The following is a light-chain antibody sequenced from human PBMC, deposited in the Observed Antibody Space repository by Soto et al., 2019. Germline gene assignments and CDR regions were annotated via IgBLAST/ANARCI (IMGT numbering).Light chain of an antibody. Sequence: DIQMTQSPSTLSASVGDRVTITCRASQSISSWLAWYQQKPGKAPKLLIYKASTLESGVPSRFSGSGSGTEFTLTISSLQPDDFATYYCQQYSSYLSTFGPGTKVDIK. CDR1: QSISSW. V-gene: IGKV1-5*03. CDR3: QQYSSYLST. CDR2: KAS. J-gene: IGKJ3*01.